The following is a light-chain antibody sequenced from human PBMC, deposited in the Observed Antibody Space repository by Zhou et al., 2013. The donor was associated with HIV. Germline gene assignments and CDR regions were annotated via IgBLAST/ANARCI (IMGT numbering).Light chain of an antibody. Sequence: DIQMTQSPSSLSASVGDRVTITCRASQTIDTYLNWYQQKLGKAPNLLIYATSTLQSGVPSRFSGRGSGTDFTLTISSLQPEDFATYYCQQYDNLPLTFGGGTQVDIK. CDR1: QTIDTY. CDR2: ATS. J-gene: IGKJ4*01. V-gene: IGKV1-39*01. CDR3: QQYDNLPLT.